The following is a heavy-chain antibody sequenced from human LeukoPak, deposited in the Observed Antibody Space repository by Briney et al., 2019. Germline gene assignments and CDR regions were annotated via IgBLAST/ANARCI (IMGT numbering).Heavy chain of an antibody. D-gene: IGHD3-22*01. CDR2: IIPIFGTA. CDR3: ASPDSSGYYCY. CDR1: GYTFTGYY. J-gene: IGHJ4*02. Sequence: EASVKVSCKASGYTFTGYYMHWVRQAPGQGLEWMGGIIPIFGTANYAQKFQGRVTITADKSTSTAYMELSSLRSEDTAVYYCASPDSSGYYCYWGQGTLVTVSS. V-gene: IGHV1-69*06.